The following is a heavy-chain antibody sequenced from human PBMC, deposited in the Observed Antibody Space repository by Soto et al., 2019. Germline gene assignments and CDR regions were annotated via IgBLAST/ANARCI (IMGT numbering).Heavy chain of an antibody. CDR2: IIPIFGTA. CDR1: GGTFSSYT. D-gene: IGHD5-12*01. Sequence: QVQLVQSGAEVKKPGSSVTVSCKASGGTFSSYTISWVRQAPGQGLERMGGIIPIFGTANYAQKFQGRVTITADESTSTAYMELSSLRSEDTAVYYCARGNHRRLQLWYFDLWGRGTLVTVSS. V-gene: IGHV1-69*12. CDR3: ARGNHRRLQLWYFDL. J-gene: IGHJ2*01.